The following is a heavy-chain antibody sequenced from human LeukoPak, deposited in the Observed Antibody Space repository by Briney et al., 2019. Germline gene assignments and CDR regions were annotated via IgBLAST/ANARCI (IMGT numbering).Heavy chain of an antibody. CDR2: INYSGTT. J-gene: IGHJ3*02. CDR3: ARDPLSTNDFDI. Sequence: SETLSLTCTVSGGSITNSYWNWIRQSPGKGLEWIGYINYSGTTNYNPSLRGLVTISVDTSKNQFSLKLSSVTAADTAVYFCARDPLSTNDFDIWGQGTMVTVSS. V-gene: IGHV4-59*01. D-gene: IGHD1-1*01. CDR1: GGSITNSY.